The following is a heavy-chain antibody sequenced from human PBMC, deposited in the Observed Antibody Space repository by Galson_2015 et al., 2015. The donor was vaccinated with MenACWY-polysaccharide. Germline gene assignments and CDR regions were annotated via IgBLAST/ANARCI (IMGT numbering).Heavy chain of an antibody. CDR2: INPSGGST. Sequence: SLRLSCAASQFTFNNYAMIWVRQAPGKGLEWVSTINPSGGSTWYADSVKGRFSISRDNSNNMLYLQMNSLRADDTAVYYCARDQGVVVTASSFDYWGQGTLVTVSS. J-gene: IGHJ4*02. CDR1: QFTFNNYA. CDR3: ARDQGVVVTASSFDY. V-gene: IGHV3-23*01. D-gene: IGHD2-21*02.